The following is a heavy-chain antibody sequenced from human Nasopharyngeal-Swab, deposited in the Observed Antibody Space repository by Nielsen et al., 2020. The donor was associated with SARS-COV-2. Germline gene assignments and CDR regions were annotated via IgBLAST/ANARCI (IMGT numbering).Heavy chain of an antibody. J-gene: IGHJ4*02. D-gene: IGHD1-26*01. CDR2: ISYDGSNK. CDR1: GFTFSSYA. CDR3: ARGRGGSYFSYFEY. V-gene: IGHV3-30-3*01. Sequence: GGSLRLSCAASGFTFSSYAMRWVRQAPGRGLEWVAVISYDGSNKYYADSVKGRFTISRDNSKNTLYLQMNSLRGEDTAVYYCARGRGGSYFSYFEYWGQGTLVTVSS.